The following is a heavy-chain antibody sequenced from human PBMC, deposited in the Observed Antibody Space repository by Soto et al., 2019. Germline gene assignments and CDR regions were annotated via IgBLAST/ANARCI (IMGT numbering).Heavy chain of an antibody. CDR2: ISYDGSSQ. V-gene: IGHV3-30*18. J-gene: IGHJ4*02. Sequence: GGSLRLSCAASGFTFNIYGMHWVRQAPDKGLEWVALISYDGSSQYYADSVKGRFTTSRDNSKNTLFLQMNSLRADDTAVYYCAKDQASGQGSFDSWGQGTLVTVS. CDR1: GFTFNIYG. CDR3: AKDQASGQGSFDS.